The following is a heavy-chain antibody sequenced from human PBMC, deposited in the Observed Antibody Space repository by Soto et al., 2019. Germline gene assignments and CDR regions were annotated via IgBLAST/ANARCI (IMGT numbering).Heavy chain of an antibody. V-gene: IGHV5-51*01. D-gene: IGHD4-4*01. CDR3: ARQAVTTAYYYGMDV. CDR2: IYPGDSDT. Sequence: GESLKISCNGSGYSFTSYWIGWVRQMPGKGLEWMGIIYPGDSDTRYSPSFQGQVTISADKSISTAYLQWSSLKASDTAMYYCARQAVTTAYYYGMDVWGQGTTVTVSS. J-gene: IGHJ6*02. CDR1: GYSFTSYW.